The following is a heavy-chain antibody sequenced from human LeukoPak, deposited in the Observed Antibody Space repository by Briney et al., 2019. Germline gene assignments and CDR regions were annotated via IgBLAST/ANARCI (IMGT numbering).Heavy chain of an antibody. J-gene: IGHJ4*02. CDR3: ARSPTLTTNNYYFDY. CDR1: GFTFSSYS. Sequence: EGSLRLSCAASGFTFSSYSMNWVRQAPGKGLEWVSYISSSGSTIYYADSVKGRFTISRDNAKNSLYLQMNSLRAEDTAVYYCARSPTLTTNNYYFDYWGQGTLVTVST. CDR2: ISSSGSTI. V-gene: IGHV3-48*01. D-gene: IGHD4-11*01.